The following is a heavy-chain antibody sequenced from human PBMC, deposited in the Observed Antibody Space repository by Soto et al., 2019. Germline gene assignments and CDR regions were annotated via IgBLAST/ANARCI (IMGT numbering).Heavy chain of an antibody. CDR3: ARYIPGVRYYGMDV. CDR1: GFTFSSYA. J-gene: IGHJ6*02. Sequence: PGGSLILSCAASGFTFSSYAMKWVRQAPGKGLEWVSLIGESGTPTYYADSVKDRFTISRDNSGNTLFLEMYSLRAEDTAVYYCARYIPGVRYYGMDVWGQGTTVTVSS. D-gene: IGHD2-2*01. V-gene: IGHV3-23*01. CDR2: IGESGTPT.